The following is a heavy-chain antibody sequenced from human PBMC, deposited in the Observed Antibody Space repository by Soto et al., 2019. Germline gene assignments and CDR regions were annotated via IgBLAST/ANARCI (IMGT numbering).Heavy chain of an antibody. D-gene: IGHD4-17*01. CDR3: ARESRDYGDYGIDY. CDR1: GGSISSYY. Sequence: PSETLSLTCAVYGGSISSYYWRWIRQPPGKGLEWIGYIYYSGSTNYNPSLKSRVTISVDTSKNQFSLKLSSVTAADTAVYYCARESRDYGDYGIDYWGQGTRVTVS. V-gene: IGHV4-59*01. J-gene: IGHJ4*02. CDR2: IYYSGST.